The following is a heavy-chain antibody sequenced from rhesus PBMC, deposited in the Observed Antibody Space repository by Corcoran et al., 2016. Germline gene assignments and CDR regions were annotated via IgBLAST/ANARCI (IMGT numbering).Heavy chain of an antibody. CDR2: TPYSGRP. D-gene: IGHD6-43*01. CDR1: GGSISSGYYY. V-gene: IGHV4-122*02. CDR3: AREPRIAAANDY. J-gene: IGHJ4*01. Sequence: QVQLQESGPGLVKPSETLSLTCAVSGGSISSGYYYWSWIRQPPVKGLEWFGTTPYSGRPRYNPSLKSRVTISRDTAKNQFSLKLSSVTAADTAVYYCAREPRIAAANDYWGQGVLVTVSS.